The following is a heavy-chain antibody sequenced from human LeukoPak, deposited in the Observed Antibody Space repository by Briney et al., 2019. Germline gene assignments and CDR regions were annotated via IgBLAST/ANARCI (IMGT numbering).Heavy chain of an antibody. D-gene: IGHD6-13*01. CDR1: GGSISSYY. CDR3: ARESWTEAAAGNYGMDV. V-gene: IGHV4-59*01. J-gene: IGHJ6*02. CDR2: IYYSGST. Sequence: PSETLSLTCTVSGGSISSYYWSWIRQPPGKGLEWIGYIYYSGSTNYNPSLKSRVTISVDTSKNQFSLKLSSVTAADTAVYYCARESWTEAAAGNYGMDVWGQGTTVTVSS.